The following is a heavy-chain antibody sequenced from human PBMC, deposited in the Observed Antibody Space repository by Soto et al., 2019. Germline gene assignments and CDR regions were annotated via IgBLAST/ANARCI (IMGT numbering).Heavy chain of an antibody. CDR1: GFTFSSYG. V-gene: IGHV3-30*18. CDR3: AKDRVAGTEDAFDI. J-gene: IGHJ3*02. Sequence: QVQLVESGGGVVQPGRSLRLSCAASGFTFSSYGMHWVRQAPGKGLEWVAVISYDGSNKYYADSVKGRFTISRDNXXNTLYLQMNSLRAEDTAVYYCAKDRVAGTEDAFDIWGQGTMVTVSS. D-gene: IGHD6-19*01. CDR2: ISYDGSNK.